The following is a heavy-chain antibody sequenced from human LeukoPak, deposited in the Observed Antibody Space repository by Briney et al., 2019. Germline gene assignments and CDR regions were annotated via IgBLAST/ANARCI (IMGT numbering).Heavy chain of an antibody. D-gene: IGHD5-24*01. CDR1: GGSISSYY. V-gene: IGHV4-59*01. Sequence: EALSLTCTVSGGSISSYYWSWIRQPPGKGLEWIGYIYYSGSTNYNPSLKSRVTISVDTSKNQFSLKLSSVTAADTAVYYCARAPDGYSSFDYWGQGTLVTVSS. CDR2: IYYSGST. CDR3: ARAPDGYSSFDY. J-gene: IGHJ4*02.